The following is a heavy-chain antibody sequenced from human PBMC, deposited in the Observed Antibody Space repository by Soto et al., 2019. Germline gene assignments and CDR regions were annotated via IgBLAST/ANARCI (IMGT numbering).Heavy chain of an antibody. V-gene: IGHV1-18*01. D-gene: IGHD3-9*01. CDR2: ISAYNGNT. CDR3: ARDQPNFDWVLSNHFDY. Sequence: QVQLVQSGAEVKKPGASVKVSCKASGYTFTSYGISWVRQAPGQGLEWMGWISAYNGNTNCPQKLQGRVTMTTDTSTSTAHMELRSLISDDTAVYYCARDQPNFDWVLSNHFDYWGHGTLVTVSS. CDR1: GYTFTSYG. J-gene: IGHJ4*01.